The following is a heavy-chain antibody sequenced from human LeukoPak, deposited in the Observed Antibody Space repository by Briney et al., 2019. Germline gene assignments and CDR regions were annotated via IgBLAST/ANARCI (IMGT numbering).Heavy chain of an antibody. CDR2: ITNSGNSK. Sequence: GGSLRLSCAASEFTFSSYSMNWVRQAPGKGLEWVSYITNSGNSKSYADSVKGRFTISRDNTKNSLYLQMNGLRAEDTALYYCARLGGGTTVTTWGQGTLVTVSS. CDR3: ARLGGGTTVTT. V-gene: IGHV3-48*01. CDR1: EFTFSSYS. J-gene: IGHJ5*02. D-gene: IGHD4-17*01.